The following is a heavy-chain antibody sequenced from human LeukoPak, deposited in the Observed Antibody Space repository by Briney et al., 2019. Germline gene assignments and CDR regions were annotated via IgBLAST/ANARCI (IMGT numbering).Heavy chain of an antibody. D-gene: IGHD5-18*01. CDR1: AVSISSYY. CDR3: ARTTEGGYTYDYFYYYYMDV. J-gene: IGHJ6*03. V-gene: IGHV4-59*01. Sequence: SETLSFTCTGSAVSISSYYWSWLRQPPGKGLEWIGYIYYSGSTNYNPSLKSRVTISVDTSTNQFSLKLSSVTAADTAVYYCARTTEGGYTYDYFYYYYMDVWGKGTTVTISS. CDR2: IYYSGST.